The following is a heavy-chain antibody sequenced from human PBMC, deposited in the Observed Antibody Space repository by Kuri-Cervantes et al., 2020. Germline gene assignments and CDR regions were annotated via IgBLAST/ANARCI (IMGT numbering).Heavy chain of an antibody. CDR3: ASVGIAAAEQHFDY. V-gene: IGHV4-34*08. Sequence: SQTLSLTCAASGFTFSSYSMNWVRQAPGKGLEWIGEINHRGSINYNPSLKSRVTISVDTSKNQFSLKLNSVTAADTAVYYCASVGIAAAEQHFDYWGQGTLVTVSS. J-gene: IGHJ4*02. CDR2: INHRGSI. D-gene: IGHD6-13*01. CDR1: GFTFSSYS.